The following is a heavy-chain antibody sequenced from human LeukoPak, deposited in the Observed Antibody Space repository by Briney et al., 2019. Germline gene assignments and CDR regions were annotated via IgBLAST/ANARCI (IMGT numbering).Heavy chain of an antibody. D-gene: IGHD1-20*01. V-gene: IGHV4-38-2*01. J-gene: IGHJ4*02. CDR3: ARVLTGTTDY. Sequence: SETLSLTCAVSGYSINSGYYWGWIRQPPGKGLEWIGSLYHSGGTYYNPSLKSRVTISVDTSKNQFSLKLTSVTAADTAVYYCARVLTGTTDYWGQGILVTVSS. CDR2: LYHSGGT. CDR1: GYSINSGYY.